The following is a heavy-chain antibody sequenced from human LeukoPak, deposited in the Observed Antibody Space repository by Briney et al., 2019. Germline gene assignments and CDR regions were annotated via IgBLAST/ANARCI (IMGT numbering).Heavy chain of an antibody. CDR2: IYYSGSA. J-gene: IGHJ5*02. CDR3: ARSSLDSSSPYWFDP. Sequence: SETLSLTCTVSGGSISDYYWSWIRQPPGEGLEWIGYIYYSGSANYNPSLKSRVTISVDTSKDQFSLKLSSVTAADTAVYYCARSSLDSSSPYWFDPWGQGTLVTVSS. CDR1: GGSISDYY. D-gene: IGHD6-19*01. V-gene: IGHV4-59*01.